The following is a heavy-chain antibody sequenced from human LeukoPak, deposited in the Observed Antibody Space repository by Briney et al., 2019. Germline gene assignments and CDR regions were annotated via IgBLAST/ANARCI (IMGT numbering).Heavy chain of an antibody. CDR2: IKRKTDDGRI. J-gene: IGHJ3*02. CDR3: TTRYCNGASCYDDAFDI. Sequence: GGSLRLSCAASGFSFSDTWMIWVRQAPGKGLEWVGRIKRKTDDGRIDYAAPMKGRFSISRDDSTNTLYLQMNSLKIEDTAVYYCTTRYCNGASCYDDAFDIWGQGTMVTVSS. D-gene: IGHD2-2*01. V-gene: IGHV3-15*01. CDR1: GFSFSDTW.